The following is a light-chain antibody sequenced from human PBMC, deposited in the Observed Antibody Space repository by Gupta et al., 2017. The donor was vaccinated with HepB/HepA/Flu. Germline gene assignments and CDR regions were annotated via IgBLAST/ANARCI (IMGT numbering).Light chain of an antibody. J-gene: IGKJ2*01. Sequence: DIVMTQSPDSLAVSLGERATINCKSSQSVLFSSNNKNYLAWYQHKPGQPPKLLIYWASIRQSGVPDRFSGSGSGTDFTLTISSLQAEDVAVYYCQQYYSSPYTFGQGTKLEMK. CDR1: QSVLFSSNNKNY. V-gene: IGKV4-1*01. CDR3: QQYYSSPYT. CDR2: WAS.